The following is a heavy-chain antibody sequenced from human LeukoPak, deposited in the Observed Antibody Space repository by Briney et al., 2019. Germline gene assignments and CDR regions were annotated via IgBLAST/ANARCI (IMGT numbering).Heavy chain of an antibody. Sequence: PSETLSLTCTVSGGSISSSSYYWGWIRQPPGKGLEWIGSIYYSGSTYYNPSLKSRVTISVDTSKNQFSLKLSSVTAADTAVYYCARVGWEADYYYYMDVWGKGTTVTVSS. CDR3: ARVGWEADYYYYMDV. CDR1: GGSISSSSYY. D-gene: IGHD1-26*01. J-gene: IGHJ6*03. V-gene: IGHV4-39*07. CDR2: IYYSGST.